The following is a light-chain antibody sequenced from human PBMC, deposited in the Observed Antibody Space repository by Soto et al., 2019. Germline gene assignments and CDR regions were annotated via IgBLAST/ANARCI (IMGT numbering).Light chain of an antibody. CDR1: SSDVGGYNY. CDR3: SSYTSSSTFV. V-gene: IGLV2-14*01. Sequence: QSVLTQPASVSGSPGQSITISCTGTSSDVGGYNYVSWYQQHPGKAPKLMIYDVSNRPSGVSNRFSGSKSGNTASLTISGGQAEDEADYYCSSYTSSSTFVFGGGTKLTVL. J-gene: IGLJ2*01. CDR2: DVS.